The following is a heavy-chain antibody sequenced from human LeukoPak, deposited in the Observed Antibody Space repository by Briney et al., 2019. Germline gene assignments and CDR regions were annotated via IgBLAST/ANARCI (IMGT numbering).Heavy chain of an antibody. V-gene: IGHV3-53*01. CDR3: ARDFPGTSDY. Sequence: PGGSLRLSCVASGFTLSRYAMHWVRQAPGKGLEWVSVIYSGGSTYYADSVKGRFTISRDNSKNTLYLQMNSLRAEDTAVYYCARDFPGTSDYWGQGTLVTVSS. D-gene: IGHD1-1*01. J-gene: IGHJ4*02. CDR2: IYSGGST. CDR1: GFTLSRYA.